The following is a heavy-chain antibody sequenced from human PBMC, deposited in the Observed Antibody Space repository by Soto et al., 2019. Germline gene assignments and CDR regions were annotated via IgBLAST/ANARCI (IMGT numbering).Heavy chain of an antibody. Sequence: QLQLQESGPGLVKPSETLSLTCTVSGGSISSSSYYWGWIRQPPGKGLEWIGSIYYSGSTYYNPSLKRRVTISVDTSKNQFSLKLSSVTAADTAVYYCARHGGGSSSSFPTYFDYWGQGTLVTVSS. D-gene: IGHD6-6*01. J-gene: IGHJ4*02. CDR3: ARHGGGSSSSFPTYFDY. V-gene: IGHV4-39*01. CDR1: GGSISSSSYY. CDR2: IYYSGST.